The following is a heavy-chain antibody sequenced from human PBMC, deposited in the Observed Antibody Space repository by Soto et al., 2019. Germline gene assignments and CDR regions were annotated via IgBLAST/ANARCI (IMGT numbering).Heavy chain of an antibody. CDR1: GFTSGSYW. Sequence: GGSLRLSCAASGFTSGSYWMSWVRQAPGKGLEWVSNISKDRSEIYYADSVKGRFTISRDNAKNSLYLQMNSLRAEDTAVYYCASQSSEWLLFASWGQGTLVTVSS. CDR2: ISKDRSEI. D-gene: IGHD5-12*01. CDR3: ASQSSEWLLFAS. J-gene: IGHJ4*02. V-gene: IGHV3-7*01.